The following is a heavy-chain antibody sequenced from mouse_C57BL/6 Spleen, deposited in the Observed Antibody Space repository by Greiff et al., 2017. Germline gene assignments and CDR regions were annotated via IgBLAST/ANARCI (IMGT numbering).Heavy chain of an antibody. CDR3: ARDYGSLFDY. Sequence: VQLQQSGPELVKPGASVKISCKASGYAFSSSWMNWVTQRPGKGLEWIGRIYPGDGDTNSNGKFKGKATLTADKSSSTAYMQRSSLTSEDSAVYFCARDYGSLFDYWGQGTTLTVSS. CDR1: GYAFSSSW. V-gene: IGHV1-82*01. D-gene: IGHD1-1*01. J-gene: IGHJ2*01. CDR2: IYPGDGDT.